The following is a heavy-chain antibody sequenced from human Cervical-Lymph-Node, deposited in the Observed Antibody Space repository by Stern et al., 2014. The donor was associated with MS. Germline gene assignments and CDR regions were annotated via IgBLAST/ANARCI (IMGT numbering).Heavy chain of an antibody. CDR2: IYPGDSDA. D-gene: IGHD4-23*01. J-gene: IGHJ4*02. CDR1: GYTFTSYW. V-gene: IGHV5-51*01. Sequence: VQLVQSGAEVKKPGESLKISCTVSGYTFTSYWIGWVRQMPGKGLEWMAIIYPGDSDARYSPSFQGQVTISADKSITPAYLQWSSLKASDAAMYYCARPIYYGDNYYYFDYWGQGTLVTVSS. CDR3: ARPIYYGDNYYYFDY.